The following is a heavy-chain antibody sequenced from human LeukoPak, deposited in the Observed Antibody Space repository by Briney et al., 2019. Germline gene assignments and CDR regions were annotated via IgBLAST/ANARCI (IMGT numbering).Heavy chain of an antibody. Sequence: GGSLRLSCAASGFTFSSYAMHWVRQAPGKGLEWVSSISSSSSYIYYADPVKGRFTISRDNTKNSLYLQMNSLRAEDTAVYYCAREIAAAGIDYWGQGTLVTVSS. CDR2: ISSSSSYI. CDR3: AREIAAAGIDY. CDR1: GFTFSSYA. J-gene: IGHJ4*02. V-gene: IGHV3-21*01. D-gene: IGHD6-13*01.